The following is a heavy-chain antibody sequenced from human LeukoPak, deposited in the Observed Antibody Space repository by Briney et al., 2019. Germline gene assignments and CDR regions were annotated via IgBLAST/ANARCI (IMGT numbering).Heavy chain of an antibody. V-gene: IGHV3-53*01. D-gene: IGHD1-26*01. J-gene: IGHJ5*02. CDR2: IYSGGST. CDR3: ARDGIVGATSRFDP. Sequence: GSLRLSCAASGFTVSSNYMSWVRQAPGKGLEWVSVIYSGGSTYYADSVKGRFTISRDNSKNTLYLQMNSLRAEDTAVYYCARDGIVGATSRFDPWGQGTLVTVSS. CDR1: GFTVSSNY.